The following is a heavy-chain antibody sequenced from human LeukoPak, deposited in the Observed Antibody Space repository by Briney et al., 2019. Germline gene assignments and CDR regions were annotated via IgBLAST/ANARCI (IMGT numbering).Heavy chain of an antibody. Sequence: PGGSLRLSCAASGFTFDDYAMHWVRQAPGKGLEWVSGINWNGGSTGYADSVKGRFTISRDNAKNSLYLQMNSLRAEDTAVYYCARGAYCGGDCYSGDAFDIWGQGTMVTVSS. D-gene: IGHD2-21*02. CDR1: GFTFDDYA. V-gene: IGHV3-20*04. J-gene: IGHJ3*02. CDR2: INWNGGST. CDR3: ARGAYCGGDCYSGDAFDI.